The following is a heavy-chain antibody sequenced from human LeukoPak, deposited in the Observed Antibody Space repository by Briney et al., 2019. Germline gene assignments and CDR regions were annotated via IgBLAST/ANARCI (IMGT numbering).Heavy chain of an antibody. J-gene: IGHJ4*02. Sequence: SVKVSCKASGGTFTNYAISWVRPAPGQGLGWMGGIIPIFGTANYAQKFQGRVTINTDESTRTVYMELSSLRAEGTGVYFCARSEGPGGYDYWGEGTLVTVSS. CDR1: GGTFTNYA. V-gene: IGHV1-69*05. D-gene: IGHD3-16*01. CDR3: ARSEGPGGYDY. CDR2: IIPIFGTA.